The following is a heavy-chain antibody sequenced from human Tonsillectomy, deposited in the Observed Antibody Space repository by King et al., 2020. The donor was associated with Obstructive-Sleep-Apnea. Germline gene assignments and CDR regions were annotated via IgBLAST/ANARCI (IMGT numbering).Heavy chain of an antibody. Sequence: VQLVQSGAEVKKPGESLKISCNGSGYSFTSYWIGWVRQMPGKGLEWMGIIYSGDSDTIYRPSFKGQVTISADKSISTAYLLWSILKASDTAMYYCARPLRDGYNYDAFDIWGQGTMVTVSS. V-gene: IGHV5-51*01. CDR2: IYSGDSDT. CDR3: ARPLRDGYNYDAFDI. D-gene: IGHD5-24*01. CDR1: GYSFTSYW. J-gene: IGHJ3*02.